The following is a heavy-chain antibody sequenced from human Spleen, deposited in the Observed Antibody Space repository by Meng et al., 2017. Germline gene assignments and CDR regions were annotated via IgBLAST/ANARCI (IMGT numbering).Heavy chain of an antibody. CDR1: GFTFSDYW. CDR3: AKALHWGGWDM. J-gene: IGHJ3*02. D-gene: IGHD2-21*01. CDR2: MNTDGSTT. V-gene: IGHV3-74*01. Sequence: GGSLRLSCTASGFTFSDYWMNWVRQVPGKGLVWVSQMNTDGSTTRYADSVTGRFTISRDNAKNTLYLQMNSLKAEDTAIYYCAKALHWGGWDMWGRGTMVTVSS.